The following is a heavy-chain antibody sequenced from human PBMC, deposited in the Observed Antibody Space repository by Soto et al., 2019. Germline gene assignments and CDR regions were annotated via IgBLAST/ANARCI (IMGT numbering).Heavy chain of an antibody. D-gene: IGHD3-9*01. CDR2: IYPGDSDT. CDR3: ARSKYYDTYYYYYGMDV. Sequence: PGESLKISCKGAGYSFTSYWIGWVRQMPGKGLEWMGIIYPGDSDTRYSPSFQGQVTISADKSISTAYLQWSSLKASDTAMYYCARSKYYDTYYYYYGMDVWGQGTTVTVSS. V-gene: IGHV5-51*01. CDR1: GYSFTSYW. J-gene: IGHJ6*02.